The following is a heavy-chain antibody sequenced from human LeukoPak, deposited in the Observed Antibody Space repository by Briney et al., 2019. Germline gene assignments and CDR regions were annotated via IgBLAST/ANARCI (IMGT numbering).Heavy chain of an antibody. CDR1: GYTLTELS. J-gene: IGHJ4*02. CDR3: AREVSTLFDY. Sequence: SVKVSCKVSGYTLTELSMHWVRQAPGKGLEWMGGIIPIFGTANYAQKFQGRVTITTDESTSTAYMELSSLRSEDTVVYYCAREVSTLFDYWGQGTLVTVSS. V-gene: IGHV1-69*05. D-gene: IGHD5/OR15-5a*01. CDR2: IIPIFGTA.